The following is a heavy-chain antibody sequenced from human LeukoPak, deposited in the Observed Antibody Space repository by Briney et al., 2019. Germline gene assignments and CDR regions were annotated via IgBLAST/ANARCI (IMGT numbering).Heavy chain of an antibody. Sequence: KPSETLSLTCTVSGGSIISGGYYWSWIRQHPGKGLEWIGYIYYSGSTYYNPSLKSRITISVDTSKNQFSLKLSSVTAADTAVYYCARGFGGSSTSYAYPFGYWGQGTLVTVSS. D-gene: IGHD2-2*01. J-gene: IGHJ4*02. CDR2: IYYSGST. V-gene: IGHV4-31*03. CDR3: ARGFGGSSTSYAYPFGY. CDR1: GGSIISGGYY.